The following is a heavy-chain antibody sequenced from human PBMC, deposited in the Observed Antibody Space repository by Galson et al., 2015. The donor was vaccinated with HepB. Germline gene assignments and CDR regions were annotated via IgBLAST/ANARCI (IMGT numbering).Heavy chain of an antibody. V-gene: IGHV7-4-1*04. CDR1: GSRLTKYP. J-gene: IGHJ4*02. D-gene: IGHD3-9*01. Sequence: SVKVSCKASGSRLTKYPMNWVRQAPGQRPEWMGRIDTNTGNPIYAQGFTGRFVFSLDTSVSMAYLQISRLRAEDTAVYYCARKAEASNTWLFWGQGTLVTVSS. CDR2: IDTNTGNP. CDR3: ARKAEASNTWLF.